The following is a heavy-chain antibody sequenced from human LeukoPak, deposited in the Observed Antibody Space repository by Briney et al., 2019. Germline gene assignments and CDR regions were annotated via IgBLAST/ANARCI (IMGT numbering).Heavy chain of an antibody. J-gene: IGHJ4*02. Sequence: GASVKVSCKASGYTFTGYYMHWVRQAPGQGLEWMGWINPNSGGTNYAQKFQGRVTMTRDTSISTAYMELSRLRSDDTAAYYCARGPEYYYDSSGYWNYWGQGTLVTVSS. CDR3: ARGPEYYYDSSGYWNY. D-gene: IGHD3-22*01. CDR1: GYTFTGYY. V-gene: IGHV1-2*02. CDR2: INPNSGGT.